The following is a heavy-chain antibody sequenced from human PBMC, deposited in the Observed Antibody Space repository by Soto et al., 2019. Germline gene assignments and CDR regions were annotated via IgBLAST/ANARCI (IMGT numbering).Heavy chain of an antibody. CDR1: GFTFSNCA. V-gene: IGHV3-30-3*01. J-gene: IGHJ4*01. CDR2: ISNDGSNK. D-gene: IGHD6-13*01. CDR3: AAAFLAAEIDY. Sequence: PGGSLRLSCAASGFTFSNCAMHWVRQAPGKGLEWVALISNDGSNKYYADSVKGRLTISRDNSKNILYLQMNSLRAEDTALYYCAAAFLAAEIDYWGQGTLVTVSS.